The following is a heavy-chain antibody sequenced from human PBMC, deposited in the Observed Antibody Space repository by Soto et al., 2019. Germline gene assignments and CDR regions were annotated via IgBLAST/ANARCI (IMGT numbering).Heavy chain of an antibody. CDR1: GFTFSNYA. J-gene: IGHJ4*02. V-gene: IGHV3-23*01. Sequence: EVQLLESGGGLVQPGGSLRLSCAASGFTFSNYAVTWVRQAPGKGLEWVSTISGSGGSTYYADSVKGRSTISRDNSKNTLYQQMNSLRAEDTAVYYCAKDQGSSWYEIDYWGQGTLVTVSS. D-gene: IGHD6-13*01. CDR2: ISGSGGST. CDR3: AKDQGSSWYEIDY.